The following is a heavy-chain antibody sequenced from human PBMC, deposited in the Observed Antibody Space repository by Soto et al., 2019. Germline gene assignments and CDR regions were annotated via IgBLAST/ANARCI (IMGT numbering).Heavy chain of an antibody. V-gene: IGHV1-69*06. CDR2: IIPTFGTA. D-gene: IGHD5-18*01. CDR3: ARSDTAGHRGFDI. Sequence: QVQLVQSGAEMREPGSSVKVSCKASGGTFSSSAINWLRQAPGQGPEWMGGIIPTFGTANYIEKFRGRVTITADTYTSTAYMEVSSLTSEDTAMYFCARSDTAGHRGFDIWGQGTMVTVSS. J-gene: IGHJ3*02. CDR1: GGTFSSSA.